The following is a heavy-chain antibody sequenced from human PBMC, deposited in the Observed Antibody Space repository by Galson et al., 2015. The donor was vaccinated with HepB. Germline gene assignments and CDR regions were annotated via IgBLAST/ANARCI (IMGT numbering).Heavy chain of an antibody. CDR2: ITASGRDS. V-gene: IGHV3-23*01. CDR3: ARLLWFGESYDAFDI. CDR1: GFTFRSYA. Sequence: SLRLSCAASGFTFRSYAMNWVRQTPGKGLEWIAAITASGRDSYYADSVKGRFTISRDNSRNTLYLQMNSLRAEDTAFYYCARLLWFGESYDAFDIWGQGTMVTVSS. D-gene: IGHD3-10*01. J-gene: IGHJ3*02.